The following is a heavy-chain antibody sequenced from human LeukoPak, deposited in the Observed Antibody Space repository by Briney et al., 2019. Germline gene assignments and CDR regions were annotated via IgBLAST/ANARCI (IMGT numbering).Heavy chain of an antibody. D-gene: IGHD1-26*01. CDR3: ARVSLSIVGATDYYYYMDV. V-gene: IGHV4-34*01. Sequence: SETLSLTCAVYGGSFSGYCWSWIRQPPGKGLEWIGEINHSGSTNYNPSLKSRVTISVDTSKNQFSLKLSSVTAADTAVYYCARVSLSIVGATDYYYYMDVWGKGTTVTVSS. CDR2: INHSGST. CDR1: GGSFSGYC. J-gene: IGHJ6*03.